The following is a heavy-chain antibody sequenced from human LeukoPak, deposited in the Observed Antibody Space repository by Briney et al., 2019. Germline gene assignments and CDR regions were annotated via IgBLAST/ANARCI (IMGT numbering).Heavy chain of an antibody. J-gene: IGHJ4*02. CDR1: GFTFSTYS. Sequence: PGGSLRLSCAASGFTFSTYSMNWVRQAPGKGLEWISFISTSSIYIYYADSVKGRFTISRDNAKNSLYLQMNSLRAEDTGVYYCAREHPYYYDSSGTALMAEIKYYFDYWGQGTLVTVSS. V-gene: IGHV3-21*01. D-gene: IGHD3-22*01. CDR2: ISTSSIYI. CDR3: AREHPYYYDSSGTALMAEIKYYFDY.